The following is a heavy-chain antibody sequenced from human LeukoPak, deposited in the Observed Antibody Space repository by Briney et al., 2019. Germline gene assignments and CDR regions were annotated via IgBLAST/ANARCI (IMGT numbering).Heavy chain of an antibody. J-gene: IGHJ3*02. CDR3: XXXTRGSDAFDI. D-gene: IGHD3-10*01. CDR1: GGSISSGGYS. V-gene: IGHV4-30-2*01. CDR2: IYHSGST. Sequence: SETLSLTCAVSGGSISSGGYSWSWIRQPPGKGLEWIGYIYHSGSTYYNPSLKSRVTISVDRSKNQFSLKLSSVTAADTAVYXXXXXTRGSDAFDIWGQGTMVTVSS.